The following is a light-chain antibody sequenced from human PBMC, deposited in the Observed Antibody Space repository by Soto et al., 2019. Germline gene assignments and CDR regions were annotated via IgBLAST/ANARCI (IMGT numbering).Light chain of an antibody. CDR3: QHYGTSPST. J-gene: IGKJ1*01. CDR2: GAS. CDR1: QSVTSN. V-gene: IGKV3-15*01. Sequence: IVMTQSPATLSVSPGERPTLSCRASQSVTSNLAWYQQNPGQAPRLLIYGASTRATGIPARFSGSGSGTECTLTISSLQSEDFAVYYCQHYGTSPSTFGRGTKVDI.